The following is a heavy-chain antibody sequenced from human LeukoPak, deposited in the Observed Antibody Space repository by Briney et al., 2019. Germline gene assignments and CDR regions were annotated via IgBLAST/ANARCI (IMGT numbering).Heavy chain of an antibody. Sequence: SETLSLTCTVSGDSISSGNYYWSWIRQPAGKGLEWIGRIYTSGSTNYNPSLKSRVTISVDTSKNQFSLKLTSVTAADTAVYYCARDLYSSRTNDAFVMWGQGTMVTVSS. CDR3: ARDLYSSRTNDAFVM. D-gene: IGHD6-19*01. V-gene: IGHV4-61*02. J-gene: IGHJ3*02. CDR1: GDSISSGNYY. CDR2: IYTSGST.